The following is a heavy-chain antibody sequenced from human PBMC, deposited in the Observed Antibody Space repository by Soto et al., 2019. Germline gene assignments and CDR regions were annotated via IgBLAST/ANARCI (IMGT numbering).Heavy chain of an antibody. Sequence: GESLKISCKGSGYSFTSYWISWVRQMPGKGLEWMGRIDPSDSYTNYSPSFQGHVTISADKSISTAYLQWSSLKASDTAMYYCASPIVAVAGYYYYSMDVWGQGTTVTVSS. CDR1: GYSFTSYW. V-gene: IGHV5-10-1*01. CDR3: ASPIVAVAGYYYYSMDV. D-gene: IGHD6-19*01. CDR2: IDPSDSYT. J-gene: IGHJ6*02.